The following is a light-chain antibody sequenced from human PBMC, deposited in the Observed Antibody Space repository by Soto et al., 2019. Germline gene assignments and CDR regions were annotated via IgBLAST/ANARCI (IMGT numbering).Light chain of an antibody. Sequence: SYELTQPPSVSVAPGKTATITCGGNNIGNKRVHWYQQKPGQAPVVVMNYDSDRPSGIPDRFSVSNSWNTATLTITRVEAGDEADYYCHVWDSTRNQYVFGTGTKLTVL. CDR1: NIGNKR. J-gene: IGLJ1*01. CDR3: HVWDSTRNQYV. V-gene: IGLV3-21*04. CDR2: YDS.